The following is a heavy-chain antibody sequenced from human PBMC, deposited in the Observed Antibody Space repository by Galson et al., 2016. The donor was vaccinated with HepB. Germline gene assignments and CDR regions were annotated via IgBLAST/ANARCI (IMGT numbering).Heavy chain of an antibody. D-gene: IGHD3-3*01. CDR2: ISAYNGDT. CDR1: GYIFTNFG. CDR3: AKTEFLRVVGGYWYFDL. J-gene: IGHJ2*01. V-gene: IGHV1-18*01. Sequence: SVKVSCKASGYIFTNFGISWVRQAPGQGLEWMGWISAYNGDTDYAQKFQGRVTVTTDTSTRTAYMELRTLRFDDTAVYYFAKTEFLRVVGGYWYFDLWGHGTPVTVSS.